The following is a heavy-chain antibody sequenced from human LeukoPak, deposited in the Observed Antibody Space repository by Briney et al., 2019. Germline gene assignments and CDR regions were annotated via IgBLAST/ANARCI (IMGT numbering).Heavy chain of an antibody. CDR3: AKGYGSGSYYPYYGMDV. V-gene: IGHV3-23*01. J-gene: IGHJ6*04. Sequence: GGSLRLSCAASGFTFSSYAISWVRQAPGKGLEWVSVISGSGGTTYYANSVKGRFTISRDNSKNTLFLQMNSLTAEDTAVYYCAKGYGSGSYYPYYGMDVWGKGTTVTVSS. CDR2: ISGSGGTT. CDR1: GFTFSSYA. D-gene: IGHD3-10*01.